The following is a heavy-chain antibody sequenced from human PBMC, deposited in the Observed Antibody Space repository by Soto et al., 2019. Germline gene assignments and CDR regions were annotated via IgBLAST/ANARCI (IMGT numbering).Heavy chain of an antibody. D-gene: IGHD1-26*01. Sequence: SETLSLTCDVSGYSISSGYYWGWIRQPPGKGLEWIGNIYPGVTAYHNPSLKSRVTISVDTSRNQFSLRLTSVTAADTAVYYCARDGGSYSGIDYWGQGTLVTVSS. CDR3: ARDGGSYSGIDY. CDR2: IYPGVTA. CDR1: GYSISSGYY. V-gene: IGHV4-38-2*02. J-gene: IGHJ4*02.